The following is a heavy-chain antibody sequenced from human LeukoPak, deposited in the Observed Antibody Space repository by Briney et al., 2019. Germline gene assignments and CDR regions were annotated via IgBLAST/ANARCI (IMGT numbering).Heavy chain of an antibody. D-gene: IGHD3-10*01. CDR3: LTNEWVGETLHVY. CDR2: ISISGTSI. Sequence: GGSLRLSCAASGFTLNNHDINWVRQAPGKGLEWVSFISISGTSIHYADAVKGRFTISRDNAKNSLDLQMNNLRGEDTAIYYCLTNEWVGETLHVYWGQGNLVTVSS. J-gene: IGHJ4*02. V-gene: IGHV3-48*03. CDR1: GFTLNNHD.